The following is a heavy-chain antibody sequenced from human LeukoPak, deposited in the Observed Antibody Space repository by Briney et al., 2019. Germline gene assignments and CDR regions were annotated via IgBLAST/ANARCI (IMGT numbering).Heavy chain of an antibody. CDR3: ARPYCSSTSCYALGY. D-gene: IGHD2-2*01. Sequence: GESLKISCKGSGYRFTNYWIGWVRQTPGKGLEWMGIIYPGDSDTRYSPSFQGQVTISADKSISTAYLQWSSLKASDTAMYYCARPYCSSTSCYALGYWGQGTLVTVSS. V-gene: IGHV5-51*01. J-gene: IGHJ4*02. CDR1: GYRFTNYW. CDR2: IYPGDSDT.